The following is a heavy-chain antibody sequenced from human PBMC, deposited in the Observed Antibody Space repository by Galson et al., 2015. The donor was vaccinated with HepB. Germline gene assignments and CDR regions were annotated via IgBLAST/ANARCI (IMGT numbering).Heavy chain of an antibody. J-gene: IGHJ4*02. Sequence: SVKVSCKASGYTFTSYGISWVRQAPGQGLEWMGWISAYNGNTNYAQKLQGRVTMTTDTSTSTAYMELRSLRSDDTAVYYCARDLLRVTPSSVGYWGQGTPVTVSS. CDR3: ARDLLRVTPSSVGY. V-gene: IGHV1-18*04. D-gene: IGHD3-22*01. CDR2: ISAYNGNT. CDR1: GYTFTSYG.